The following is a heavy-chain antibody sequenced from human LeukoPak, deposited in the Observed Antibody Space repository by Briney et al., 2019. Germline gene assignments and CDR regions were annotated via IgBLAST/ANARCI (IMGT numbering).Heavy chain of an antibody. CDR1: GYTFTGYY. Sequence: ASVKVSCKASGYTFTGYYMHWVRQAPGQGLEWMGWINPNSGSTNYAQKFQGRVTITTDESTSTAYMELSSLRSEDTAVYYCARRVGATGYFDYWGQGTLVTVSS. CDR3: ARRVGATGYFDY. D-gene: IGHD1-26*01. CDR2: INPNSGST. V-gene: IGHV1-2*02. J-gene: IGHJ4*02.